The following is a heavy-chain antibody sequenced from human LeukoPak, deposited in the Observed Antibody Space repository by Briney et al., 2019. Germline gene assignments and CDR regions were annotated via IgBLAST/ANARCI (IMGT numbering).Heavy chain of an antibody. CDR2: IRPEGTTT. V-gene: IGHV3-74*03. D-gene: IGHD3-9*01. J-gene: IGHJ4*02. Sequence: PGGSLRLSCAASGFTFSTYWMHWVRQAPGKGLVWVSRIRPEGTTTAYADPVKGRFTISRDNAKNTLFLQMNSLSAEDTAVYYCARDLDWILFDYWGRGTLVTVSS. CDR3: ARDLDWILFDY. CDR1: GFTFSTYW.